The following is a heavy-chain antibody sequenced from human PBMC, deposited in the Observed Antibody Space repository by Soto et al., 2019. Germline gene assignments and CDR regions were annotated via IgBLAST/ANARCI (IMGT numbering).Heavy chain of an antibody. J-gene: IGHJ4*02. V-gene: IGHV4-59*01. CDR3: ARDSSITGTTGY. D-gene: IGHD1-20*01. Sequence: SETLSLTCTVSGGSISSYYWSWIRQPPGKGLEWIGYIYYSGSTNYNPSLKSRVTISVDTSKNQFSLKLSSVTAADTAVYYCARDSSITGTTGYWGQGTLVTVSS. CDR1: GGSISSYY. CDR2: IYYSGST.